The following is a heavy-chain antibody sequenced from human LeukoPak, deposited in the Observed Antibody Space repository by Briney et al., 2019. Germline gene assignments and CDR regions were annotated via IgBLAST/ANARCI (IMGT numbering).Heavy chain of an antibody. Sequence: GGSLRLSCAASGFTVSSNYMSWVRQAPGKGLEWVSVIYSGGSTYYADSVKGRFTISRDNSKNTLYLQMNSLRAEDPAVYYCARAGTTGDFDYWGQGTLVTVSS. V-gene: IGHV3-53*01. CDR3: ARAGTTGDFDY. J-gene: IGHJ4*02. D-gene: IGHD4-11*01. CDR1: GFTVSSNY. CDR2: IYSGGST.